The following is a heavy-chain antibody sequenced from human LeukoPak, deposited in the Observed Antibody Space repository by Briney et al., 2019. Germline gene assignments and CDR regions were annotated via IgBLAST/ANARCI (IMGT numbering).Heavy chain of an antibody. CDR2: IKQDGSEK. CDR3: ARDLYGSGSYYVPFDY. V-gene: IGHV3-7*01. J-gene: IGHJ4*02. D-gene: IGHD3-10*01. Sequence: PGGSLRLSCAASGFIVSGHYMSWVRQAPGKGLEWVANIKQDGSEKYYVDSVKGRFTISRDNAKNSLYLQMNSLRAEDTAVYYCARDLYGSGSYYVPFDYWGQGTLVTVSS. CDR1: GFIVSGHY.